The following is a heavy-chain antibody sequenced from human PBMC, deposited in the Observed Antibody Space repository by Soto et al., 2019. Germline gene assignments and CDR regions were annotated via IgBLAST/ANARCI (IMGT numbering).Heavy chain of an antibody. CDR3: ASAKAPLYSSSWYWFDP. D-gene: IGHD6-13*01. V-gene: IGHV4-59*08. J-gene: IGHJ5*02. CDR1: GGSISSYY. CDR2: IYYSGST. Sequence: QVQLQESGPGLVKPSETLSLTCTVSGGSISSYYWSWIRQPPGKGLEWIGYIYYSGSTNYNPSLKSRVTLSVDTSKNQFSLKLSSVTAADTAVYYCASAKAPLYSSSWYWFDPWGQGTLVTVSS.